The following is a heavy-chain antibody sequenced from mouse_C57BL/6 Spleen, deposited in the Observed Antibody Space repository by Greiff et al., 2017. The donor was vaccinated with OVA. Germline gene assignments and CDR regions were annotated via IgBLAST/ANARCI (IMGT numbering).Heavy chain of an antibody. V-gene: IGHV1-39*01. CDR1: GYSFTDYN. Sequence: EVKLMESGPELVKPGASVKISCKASGYSFTDYNMNWVKQSNGKSLEWIGVINPNYGTTSYNQKFKGKATLTVDQSSSTAYMQLNSLTSEDSAVYYCASWDDYDAAWFAYWGQGTLVTVSA. J-gene: IGHJ3*01. CDR3: ASWDDYDAAWFAY. D-gene: IGHD2-4*01. CDR2: INPNYGTT.